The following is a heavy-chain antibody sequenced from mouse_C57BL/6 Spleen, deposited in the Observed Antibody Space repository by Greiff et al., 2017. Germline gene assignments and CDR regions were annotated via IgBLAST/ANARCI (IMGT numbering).Heavy chain of an antibody. V-gene: IGHV5-4*03. CDR2: ISDGGSYT. Sequence: EVKLVESGGGLVKPGGSLKLSCAASGFTFSSYAMSWVRQTPEKRLEWVATISDGGSYTYYPDNVKGRFTISRDNAKNNLYLQMSHLKSEDTAMYYCARGGGYHFDYWGQGTTLTVSS. CDR3: ARGGGYHFDY. J-gene: IGHJ2*01. CDR1: GFTFSSYA. D-gene: IGHD2-14*01.